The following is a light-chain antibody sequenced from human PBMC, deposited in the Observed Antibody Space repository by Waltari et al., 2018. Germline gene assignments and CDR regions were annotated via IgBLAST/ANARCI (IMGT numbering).Light chain of an antibody. CDR3: QVWDSSSDHVV. J-gene: IGLJ2*01. Sequence: SYVLTQPPSVSVAPGKTARLTCGGNHIGSQSGHWYQQKPGQAPVLVIYYDSDRPSGIPERFSGSNSGNTATLTISRVEAGDEADYYCQVWDSSSDHVVFGGGTKLTVL. CDR2: YDS. CDR1: HIGSQS. V-gene: IGLV3-21*04.